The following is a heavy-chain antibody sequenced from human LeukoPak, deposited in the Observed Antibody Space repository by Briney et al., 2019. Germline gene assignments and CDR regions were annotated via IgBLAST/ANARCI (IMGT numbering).Heavy chain of an antibody. CDR2: ISYDGSNK. Sequence: GGSLRLSCAASGFTFSSYAMHWVRQAPGKGLEWVAVISYDGSNKYYADSVKGRFTISRDNSKNTLYLQMNSLKTEDTAVYYCTTVKNYGSENERGWGQGTLVTVSS. J-gene: IGHJ4*02. CDR3: TTVKNYGSENERG. D-gene: IGHD3-10*01. CDR1: GFTFSSYA. V-gene: IGHV3-30-3*01.